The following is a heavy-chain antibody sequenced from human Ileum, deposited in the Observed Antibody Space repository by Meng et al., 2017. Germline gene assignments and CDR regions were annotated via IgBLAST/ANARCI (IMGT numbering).Heavy chain of an antibody. CDR1: GFSLRSYS. V-gene: IGHV3-21*01. J-gene: IGHJ4*02. D-gene: IGHD1-26*01. Sequence: EVQLMESGGGLVKPGGSLRLSCAASGFSLRSYSVNWVRQAPGKGLEWVSSISSSSSYIFYADSVKGRFTISRDNAKNSVYLQMNSLRAEDTAVYYCARDFSGSYYTNYFDYWGQGTLVTVSS. CDR2: ISSSSSYI. CDR3: ARDFSGSYYTNYFDY.